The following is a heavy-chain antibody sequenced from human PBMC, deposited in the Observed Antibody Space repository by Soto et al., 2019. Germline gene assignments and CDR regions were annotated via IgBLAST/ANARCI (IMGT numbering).Heavy chain of an antibody. Sequence: SETLSLTCTVSGGSISSSSYYWGWIRQPPGKGLEWIGSIYYSGSTYYNPSLKSRVTISVDTSKNQFSLKLSSVTAADTAVYYCARHGSSEGFLEWLLFPHYYGMDVWGQGTTVTVSS. CDR2: IYYSGST. V-gene: IGHV4-39*01. CDR1: GGSISSSSYY. D-gene: IGHD3-3*01. J-gene: IGHJ6*02. CDR3: ARHGSSEGFLEWLLFPHYYGMDV.